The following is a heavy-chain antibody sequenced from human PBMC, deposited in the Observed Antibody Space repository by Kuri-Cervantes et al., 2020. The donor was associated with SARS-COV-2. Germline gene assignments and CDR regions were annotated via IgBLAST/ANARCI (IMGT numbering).Heavy chain of an antibody. CDR2: IYYSGST. CDR3: ARRSRVSSSAVVHYYFDY. J-gene: IGHJ4*02. Sequence: SQTLSLTCAVSGYSIRSSNWWGWIRQPPGKGLAWIGYIYYSGSTYYNPSLKSRVTISVDTSKNQFSLKLSSVTAADTAVYYCARRSRVSSSAVVHYYFDYWGQGTLVTVSS. V-gene: IGHV4-28*01. CDR1: GYSIRSSNW. D-gene: IGHD6-6*01.